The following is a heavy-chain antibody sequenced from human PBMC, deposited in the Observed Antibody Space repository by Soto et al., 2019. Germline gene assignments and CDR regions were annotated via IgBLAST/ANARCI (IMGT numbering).Heavy chain of an antibody. Sequence: GESLRISCKGSGYSFTSYWIGWVRQMPGKGLEWMGIIYPGDSDTRYSPSFQGQVTISADKSISTAYLQWSSLKASDTAMYYCARFYYYGGHSAVFDICGQGTMVTVSS. V-gene: IGHV5-51*01. D-gene: IGHD3-22*01. CDR1: GYSFTSYW. J-gene: IGHJ3*02. CDR3: ARFYYYGGHSAVFDI. CDR2: IYPGDSDT.